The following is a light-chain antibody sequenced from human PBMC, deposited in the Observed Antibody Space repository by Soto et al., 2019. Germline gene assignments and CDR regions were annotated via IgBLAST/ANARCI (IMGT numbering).Light chain of an antibody. CDR2: DVS. CDR3: SLYTTTVV. Sequence: QSVLTQPRSVSGSPGQSVSISCTGTSNDVGVYNYVSWYQQHPGKAPKVMIYDVSKRPSGVPDRFSGSKSGNTASLTISGLQSEDEADYYCSLYTTTVVFGGGTKLTVL. CDR1: SNDVGVYNY. V-gene: IGLV2-11*01. J-gene: IGLJ2*01.